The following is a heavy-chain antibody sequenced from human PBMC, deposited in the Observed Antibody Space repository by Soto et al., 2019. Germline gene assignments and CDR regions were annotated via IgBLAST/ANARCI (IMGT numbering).Heavy chain of an antibody. J-gene: IGHJ6*02. D-gene: IGHD3-3*01. Sequence: QSGGSLRLSCIASGFTFGDYAMSWFRQAPGKGLEWVGFIRSKVYGGTTEYAASVKGRFTISRDDSISIAYLQMNSLKTEDTAVYYCTSTIFGVVIPGGYYYGMDVWGQGTTVTVS. CDR1: GFTFGDYA. V-gene: IGHV3-49*03. CDR3: TSTIFGVVIPGGYYYGMDV. CDR2: IRSKVYGGTT.